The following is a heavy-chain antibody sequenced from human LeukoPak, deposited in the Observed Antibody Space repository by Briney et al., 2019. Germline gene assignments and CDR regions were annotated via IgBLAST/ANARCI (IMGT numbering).Heavy chain of an antibody. CDR1: GITFTDFY. CDR3: AGVCNNGYSGEDY. V-gene: IGHV3-11*04. CDR2: MSASGRTI. Sequence: GGSLRLSCAVSGITFTDFYMSWIRQVPGKGLEWVSYMSASGRTIYYADSVKGRFTMSRDNAKNSLYLQMNSLRAEDTAVYYCAGVCNNGYSGEDYWGQGTLVTVSS. D-gene: IGHD2-21*01. J-gene: IGHJ4*02.